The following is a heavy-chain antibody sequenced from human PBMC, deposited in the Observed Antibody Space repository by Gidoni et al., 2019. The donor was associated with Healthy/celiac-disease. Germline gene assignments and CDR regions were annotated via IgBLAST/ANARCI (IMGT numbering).Heavy chain of an antibody. J-gene: IGHJ6*02. CDR3: ARLLVDTAMVYYYYGMDV. Sequence: EVQLVQSGAAVKKPGESLRISCKGSGYSFTSYWISWVRQMPGKGLEWMGRIDPSDSYTNYSPSFQGHVTISADKSISTAYQQWSSLKASDTAMYYWARLLVDTAMVYYYYGMDVWGQGTTVTVSS. D-gene: IGHD5-18*01. V-gene: IGHV5-10-1*01. CDR1: GYSFTSYW. CDR2: IDPSDSYT.